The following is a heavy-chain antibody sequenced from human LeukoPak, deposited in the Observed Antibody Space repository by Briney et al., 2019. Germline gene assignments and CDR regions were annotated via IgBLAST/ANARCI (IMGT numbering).Heavy chain of an antibody. D-gene: IGHD3-22*01. CDR1: GGSISSGGYY. Sequence: PSQTLSLTCTVSGGSISSGGYYWRWIRRHPGEGLGWIGYIYYSGSTYYNPSLKSRVTISVDTSKNQFSLTLSPVTAADTAVYYCARGYYDDSSGYYTFDYWGQGTLVTVSS. CDR3: ARGYYDDSSGYYTFDY. CDR2: IYYSGST. J-gene: IGHJ4*02. V-gene: IGHV4-31*03.